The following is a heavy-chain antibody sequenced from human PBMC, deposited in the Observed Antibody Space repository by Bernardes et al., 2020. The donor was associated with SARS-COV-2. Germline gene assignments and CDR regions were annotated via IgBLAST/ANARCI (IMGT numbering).Heavy chain of an antibody. Sequence: ASVKVSCKASGYTFTDYYMHWVRQAPGQGLEWMGWINPDSGATRSAQKFQGRVTMTRDTSINTAYMELSGLKFDDTAVYYCARVPAVSQIKDYGMDVWGQGTTVAVS. J-gene: IGHJ6*02. CDR2: INPDSGAT. V-gene: IGHV1-2*02. D-gene: IGHD2-2*01. CDR3: ARVPAVSQIKDYGMDV. CDR1: GYTFTDYY.